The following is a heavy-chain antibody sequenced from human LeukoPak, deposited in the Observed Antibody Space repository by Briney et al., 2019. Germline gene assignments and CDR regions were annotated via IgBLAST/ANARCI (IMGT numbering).Heavy chain of an antibody. D-gene: IGHD3-10*01. CDR3: ARVRMVRGMRGAYYFDY. Sequence: ASVKVSCKASGYTFNTYDVFWVRQATGQGLEWMGWMNPNSGNTGYAQKFQGRVTMTRNTSISTAYMELSSLRSEDTAVYYCARVRMVRGMRGAYYFDYWGQGTLVTVSS. CDR2: MNPNSGNT. V-gene: IGHV1-8*01. J-gene: IGHJ4*02. CDR1: GYTFNTYD.